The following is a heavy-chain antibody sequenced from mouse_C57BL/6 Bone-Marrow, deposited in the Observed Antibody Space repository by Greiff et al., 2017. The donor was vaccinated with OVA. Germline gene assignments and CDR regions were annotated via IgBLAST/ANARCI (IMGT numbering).Heavy chain of an antibody. CDR2: SRNKANDYTT. CDR3: AREYGSSYDWFAY. V-gene: IGHV7-1*01. Sequence: EVKLMESGGGLVQSGRSLRLSCATSGFTFSDFYMEWVRQAPGKGLEWIAASRNKANDYTTEYSASVKGRFIVSRDTSQSILYLQMNALRAEDTAIYYCAREYGSSYDWFAYWGQGTLVTVSA. D-gene: IGHD1-1*01. J-gene: IGHJ3*01. CDR1: GFTFSDFY.